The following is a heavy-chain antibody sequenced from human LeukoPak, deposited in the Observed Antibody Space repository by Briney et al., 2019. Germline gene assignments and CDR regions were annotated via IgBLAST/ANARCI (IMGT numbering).Heavy chain of an antibody. CDR3: ARVSSGWYNDY. V-gene: IGHV3-30*02. J-gene: IGHJ4*02. CDR2: IRYDGSNR. D-gene: IGHD6-19*01. Sequence: GSLRLSCAASGFTFTSYGMHWVRQAPGKGLEWVAFIRYDGSNRNYADSVKGRFTISRDNSKNTLYLQMNSLRAEDTAVYYCARVSSGWYNDYWGQGTLVTVSS. CDR1: GFTFTSYG.